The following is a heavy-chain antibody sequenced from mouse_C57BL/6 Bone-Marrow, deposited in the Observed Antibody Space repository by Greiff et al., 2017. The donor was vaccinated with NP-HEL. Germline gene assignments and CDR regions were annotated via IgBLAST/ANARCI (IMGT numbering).Heavy chain of an antibody. D-gene: IGHD1-1*01. CDR3: ARDSSYGWYFDV. J-gene: IGHJ1*03. CDR2: IDPSDSYT. CDR1: GYTFTSYW. V-gene: IGHV1-69*01. Sequence: QVQLQQSGAELVMPGASVKLSCKASGYTFTSYWMHWVKQRPGQGLEWIGEIDPSDSYTNYNQKFKGKSTLTVDKSSSTAYMQLSSLTSKDSAVYYCARDSSYGWYFDVWGTGTTVTVSS.